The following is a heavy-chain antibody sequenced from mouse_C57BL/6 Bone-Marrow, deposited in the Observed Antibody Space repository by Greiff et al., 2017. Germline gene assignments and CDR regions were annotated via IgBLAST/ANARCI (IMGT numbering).Heavy chain of an antibody. Sequence: QVQLQQPGAELVRPGTSVRLSCKASGYTFPSYWMHWVQQRPGQGLEWIGVIDPSASCTKSNQHLYGKDTLTVDTSSSTAYMQLSSLTSEDSAVYYCAIRPWFAYWGQGTLVTVSA. CDR2: IDPSASCT. J-gene: IGHJ3*01. V-gene: IGHV1-59*01. CDR1: GYTFPSYW. CDR3: AIRPWFAY.